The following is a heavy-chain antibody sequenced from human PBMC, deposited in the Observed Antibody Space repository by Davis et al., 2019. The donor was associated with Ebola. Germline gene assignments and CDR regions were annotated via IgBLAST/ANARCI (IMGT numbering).Heavy chain of an antibody. D-gene: IGHD4-17*01. CDR1: GFTFSSYA. Sequence: GGSLRLSCAASGFTFSSYAMHWVRQAPGKGLEWVAVISYEGSNRNYADSVKGRFIISRDNSKNTLYLQMNSLRAEDTALYYCARDRIGVPPGDVFDQWGQGTLVTVSS. CDR2: ISYEGSNR. V-gene: IGHV3-30*04. CDR3: ARDRIGVPPGDVFDQ. J-gene: IGHJ4*02.